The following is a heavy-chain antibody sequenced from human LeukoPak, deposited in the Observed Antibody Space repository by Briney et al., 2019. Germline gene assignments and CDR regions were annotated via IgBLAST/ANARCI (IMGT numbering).Heavy chain of an antibody. CDR3: ARDDRSGTYIDY. Sequence: GGSLRLSCAASGFTFSSYGMHWVRQAPGKGLEWVAVIWYDGSNIYYADSVKGRFTISRDNSKNTLYLQMNSLRAEDTAVYYCARDDRSGTYIDYWGQGTLVTV. D-gene: IGHD1-26*01. J-gene: IGHJ4*02. CDR1: GFTFSSYG. V-gene: IGHV3-33*01. CDR2: IWYDGSNI.